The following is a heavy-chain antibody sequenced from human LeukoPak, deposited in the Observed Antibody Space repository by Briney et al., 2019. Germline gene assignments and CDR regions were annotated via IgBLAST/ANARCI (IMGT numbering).Heavy chain of an antibody. CDR3: ARAPPLAADPGGDDAFDI. CDR1: GFTFTGHN. Sequence: QSGGSLRLSCAASGFTFTGHNMNWVRQAPGKGLEWVSFVSISSGTIYYADSVKGRFSISRDNAKSSLDLQMNSLRAEDTAVYYCARAPPLAADPGGDDAFDIWGQGTMVTVSS. D-gene: IGHD6-13*01. V-gene: IGHV3-48*04. J-gene: IGHJ3*02. CDR2: VSISSGTI.